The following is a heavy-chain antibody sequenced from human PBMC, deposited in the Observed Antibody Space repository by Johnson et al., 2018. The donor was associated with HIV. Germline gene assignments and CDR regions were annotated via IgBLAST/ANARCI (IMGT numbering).Heavy chain of an antibody. CDR3: ARERSIAASPAFDI. CDR1: GFSFSDHY. J-gene: IGHJ3*02. V-gene: IGHV3-11*01. CDR2: ISSSGSTK. Sequence: QVQLVESGGGLVKPGGSLRLSCAASGFSFSDHYMSWIRQAPGKGLEWVSYISSSGSTKYYTDSLKGRLTISRDNAKNSLYLQMNSLRAEDTAVYYWARERSIAASPAFDIWGQGTMVTVSS. D-gene: IGHD6-6*01.